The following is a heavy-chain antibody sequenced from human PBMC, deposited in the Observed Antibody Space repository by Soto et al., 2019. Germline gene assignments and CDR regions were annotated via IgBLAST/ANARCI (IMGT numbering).Heavy chain of an antibody. CDR1: GGSISSYY. J-gene: IGHJ3*02. D-gene: IGHD3-10*01. CDR2: IYYSGST. Sequence: SATLSLTCTVSGGSISSYYWSWIRQPPGKGLEWIGYIYYSGSTNYNPSLKSRVTISVDTSKNQFSLKLSSVTAADTAVYYCARAQGFGELSAFDIWGQGTMVTVSS. V-gene: IGHV4-59*01. CDR3: ARAQGFGELSAFDI.